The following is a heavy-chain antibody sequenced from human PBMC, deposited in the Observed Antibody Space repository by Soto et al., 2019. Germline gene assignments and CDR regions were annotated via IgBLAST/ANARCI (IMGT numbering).Heavy chain of an antibody. CDR3: ARGFGRFNC. D-gene: IGHD3-10*01. V-gene: IGHV3-48*03. J-gene: IGHJ4*01. CDR2: IDGSGTTK. Sequence: EVQLLESGGGLVQPGGSLRLSCGVSGFTFNDFEMNWVRQAPGKGLEWLAYIDGSGTTKKYADSVRGRFTSSRDNPNNSLFLQMSSLSAADTAIYYCARGFGRFNCWGHGTLVSVSS. CDR1: GFTFNDFE.